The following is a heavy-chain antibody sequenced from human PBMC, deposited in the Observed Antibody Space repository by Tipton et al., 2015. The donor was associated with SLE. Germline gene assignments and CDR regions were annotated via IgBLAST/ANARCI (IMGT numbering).Heavy chain of an antibody. CDR3: ARVLLSTLGAFDI. D-gene: IGHD2-15*01. CDR2: IYYSGNT. J-gene: IGHJ3*02. Sequence: LRLSCTVSGGSISSYYWSWIRQPPGKGLEWIGYIYYSGNTNYNPSLKSRVTISVDTSKNQFSLRLSSVTAADTAVYYCARVLLSTLGAFDIWGQGTMVTVPS. CDR1: GGSISSYY. V-gene: IGHV4-59*08.